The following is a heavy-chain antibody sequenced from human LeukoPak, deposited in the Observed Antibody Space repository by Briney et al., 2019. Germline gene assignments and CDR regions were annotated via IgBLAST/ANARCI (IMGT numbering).Heavy chain of an antibody. CDR2: ISDSDGST. D-gene: IGHD6-19*01. Sequence: PGGSLRLACAASGFTFSSYAMSWVRQAPGKGLEWVSVISDSDGSTNYTDSVKGRFTISRDNSENTPYLQMNSLGAEDTAVYYCAKVRAGWYFDYWGQGTLVTVSS. J-gene: IGHJ4*02. CDR3: AKVRAGWYFDY. V-gene: IGHV3-23*01. CDR1: GFTFSSYA.